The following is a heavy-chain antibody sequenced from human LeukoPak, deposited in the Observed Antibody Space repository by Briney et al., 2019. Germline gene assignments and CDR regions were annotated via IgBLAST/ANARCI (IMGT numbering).Heavy chain of an antibody. CDR1: GGSISSYY. CDR2: IYYSWST. CDR3: ARGWGQQLPPTY. V-gene: IGHV4-59*01. J-gene: IGHJ4*02. D-gene: IGHD6-13*01. Sequence: SETLSLTCTVSGGSISSYYWSWIRQPPGRGLEWIGYIYYSWSTNYNPSLKGRVTISVDTSKNQFSLMLSSVTAADTAVYFCARGWGQQLPPTYWGQGTLVTVSS.